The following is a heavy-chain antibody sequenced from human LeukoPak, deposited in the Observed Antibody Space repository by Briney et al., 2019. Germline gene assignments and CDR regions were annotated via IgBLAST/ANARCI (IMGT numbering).Heavy chain of an antibody. CDR3: AAGYYGSGSYGFY. CDR2: ISSSSSYI. Sequence: GGSLRLSCAASGFTFSSYSMNWVRQAPGKGLEWVSSISSSSSYIYYADSVKGRFTISRDNAKNSLYLQMNSLRAEDTAVYYCAAGYYGSGSYGFYWGQGTLVTVSS. J-gene: IGHJ4*02. CDR1: GFTFSSYS. D-gene: IGHD3-10*01. V-gene: IGHV3-21*04.